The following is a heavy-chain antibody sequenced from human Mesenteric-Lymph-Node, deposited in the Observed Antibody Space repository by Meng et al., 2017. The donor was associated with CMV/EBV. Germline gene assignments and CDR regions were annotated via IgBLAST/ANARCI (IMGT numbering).Heavy chain of an antibody. CDR1: GFTFSSYA. CDR2: ISSNGGST. V-gene: IGHV3-64*02. Sequence: GESLKISCAASGFTFSSYAMHWVRQAPGKGLEYVSAISSNGGSTYYADSVKGRFTISRDNSKNTLYLQMGSLRAEDMAVYYCARGGLGGITGTPRYFDYWGQGTLVTVSS. CDR3: ARGGLGGITGTPRYFDY. D-gene: IGHD1-7*01. J-gene: IGHJ4*02.